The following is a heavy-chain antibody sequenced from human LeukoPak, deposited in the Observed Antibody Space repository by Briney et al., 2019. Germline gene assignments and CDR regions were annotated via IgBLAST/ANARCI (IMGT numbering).Heavy chain of an antibody. J-gene: IGHJ6*02. CDR1: GFTFSDYW. Sequence: QAGGSLRLSCAASGFTFSDYWMSWVRQAPGKGLEWVANIKQDGSERYYVDSVKGRFTISRDNAKNSLYLQMNSLRAEDTAVYYCQYSNSWYYYYGMDVWGQGTTVTVSS. D-gene: IGHD6-13*01. V-gene: IGHV3-7*01. CDR2: IKQDGSER. CDR3: QYSNSWYYYYGMDV.